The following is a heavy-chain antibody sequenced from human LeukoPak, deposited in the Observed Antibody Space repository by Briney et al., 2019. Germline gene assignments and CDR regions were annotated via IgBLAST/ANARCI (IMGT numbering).Heavy chain of an antibody. CDR1: GGSFSGYY. Sequence: PSETLSLTCAVYGGSFSGYYWSWIRQPPGKGLEWIGEINHSGTTNYNSSLRSRVSISVDRSKNQFSLKLSSVTATDTAVYYCARGLDYYDSSGYRLPALGYWGQGTLVTVSS. J-gene: IGHJ4*02. V-gene: IGHV4-34*01. CDR2: INHSGTT. D-gene: IGHD3-22*01. CDR3: ARGLDYYDSSGYRLPALGY.